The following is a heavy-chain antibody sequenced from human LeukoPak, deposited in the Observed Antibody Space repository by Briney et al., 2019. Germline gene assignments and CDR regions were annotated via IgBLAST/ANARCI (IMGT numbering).Heavy chain of an antibody. CDR3: AKAGAIKFDF. CDR2: ISGSGSGT. D-gene: IGHD1-26*01. J-gene: IGHJ4*02. Sequence: GESLRLSCAASGFTFSSSAMSWVRQAPGKGLEWVSGISGSGSGTYYADSVKGRITISRDNSKNTLHLEINSVTTEDTAVYYCAKAGAIKFDFWGQGILVTVSS. CDR1: GFTFSSSA. V-gene: IGHV3-23*01.